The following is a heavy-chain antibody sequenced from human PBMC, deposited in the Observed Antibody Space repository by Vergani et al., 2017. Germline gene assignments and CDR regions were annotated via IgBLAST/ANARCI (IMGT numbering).Heavy chain of an antibody. D-gene: IGHD2-15*01. V-gene: IGHV3-48*01. Sequence: EVQLVESGGGLVQPGGSLRLSCAASGFTFSSYSMNWVRQAPGKGLEWVSYISSSSSTIYYADSVKGRFTISRDNAKNSLYLQMNSLRAEDTAVYYCARDLTVGYCSGGSCSWGQGTLVTVSS. CDR1: GFTFSSYS. CDR2: ISSSSSTI. CDR3: ARDLTVGYCSGGSCS. J-gene: IGHJ4*02.